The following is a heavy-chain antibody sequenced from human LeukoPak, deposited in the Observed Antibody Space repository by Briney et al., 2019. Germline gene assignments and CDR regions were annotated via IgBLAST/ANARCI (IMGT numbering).Heavy chain of an antibody. D-gene: IGHD2-8*01. CDR1: GFTFSDYY. CDR3: ARARSMRAPFDY. J-gene: IGHJ4*02. CDR2: ISSSGSNI. Sequence: GGSLRLSCAASGFTFSDYYMTWIRQAPGKGLEWVSYISSSGSNIYYADSVKGRFTISRDNAKNSLYLQMNSLRAEDTAVYYCARARSMRAPFDYWGQGTLVTVSS. V-gene: IGHV3-11*04.